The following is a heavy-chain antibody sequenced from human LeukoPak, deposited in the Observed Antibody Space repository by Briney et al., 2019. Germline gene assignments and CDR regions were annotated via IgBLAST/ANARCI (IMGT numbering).Heavy chain of an antibody. CDR3: ARAPGNLYSSSWYYGMDV. CDR1: GGYISSVGYS. J-gene: IGHJ6*02. Sequence: SDTLSLTCAVSGGYISSVGYSWSWIRQPPGKGLEWIGYIYHSGSTYYNPSLKSRVTISVDRSKNQFSLKLSSVTAADTAVYYCARAPGNLYSSSWYYGMDVWGQGTTVTVSS. V-gene: IGHV4-30-2*01. D-gene: IGHD6-13*01. CDR2: IYHSGST.